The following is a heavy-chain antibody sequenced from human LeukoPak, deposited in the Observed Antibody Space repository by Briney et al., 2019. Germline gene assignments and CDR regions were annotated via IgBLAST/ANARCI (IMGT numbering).Heavy chain of an antibody. J-gene: IGHJ3*02. CDR2: INPNSGGT. Sequence: ASVKVSCKASGYTFTDYYMHWVRQAPGQGLEWVGWINPNSGGTNYAQNFQGRVTMTRDTSINTAYMELSRLRGDDTAVYYCAVLGPAIPDDASDMWGQGTMLTVSS. V-gene: IGHV1-2*02. CDR3: AVLGPAIPDDASDM. D-gene: IGHD2-21*01. CDR1: GYTFTDYY.